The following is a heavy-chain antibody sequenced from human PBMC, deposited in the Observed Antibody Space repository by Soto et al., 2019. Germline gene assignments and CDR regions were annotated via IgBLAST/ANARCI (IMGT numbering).Heavy chain of an antibody. CDR3: ARGSIVVVLAAIWSAHWFDP. J-gene: IGHJ5*02. D-gene: IGHD2-2*01. Sequence: QVQLVQSGAEVKKPGSSVKVSCKASGGTFSSYTISWVRQAPGQGLEWMGRIIPILGIANYAQKFQGRVTITADKSTSTDYMELSSLRSEDTAVYYCARGSIVVVLAAIWSAHWFDPWGQGTLVTVS. V-gene: IGHV1-69*02. CDR1: GGTFSSYT. CDR2: IIPILGIA.